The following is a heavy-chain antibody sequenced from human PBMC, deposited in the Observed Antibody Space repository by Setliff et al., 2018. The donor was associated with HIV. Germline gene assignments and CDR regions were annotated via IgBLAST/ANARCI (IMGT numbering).Heavy chain of an antibody. CDR3: ARTYGSASKRDY. V-gene: IGHV2-70*04. CDR1: GFSLSTTGLR. J-gene: IGHJ4*02. CDR2: IDWEDDK. Sequence: SGPTLVNPTQTLTLTCTFSGFSLSTTGLRVTWIRQPPGKALEWLARIDWEDDKFYSTSLKTRLTISKDTSKNQVFLTMTNMDPVDTATYYCARTYGSASKRDYWGPGTLVTVSS. D-gene: IGHD3-10*01.